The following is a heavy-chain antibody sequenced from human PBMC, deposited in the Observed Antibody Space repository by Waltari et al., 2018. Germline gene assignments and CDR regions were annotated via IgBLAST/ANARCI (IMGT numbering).Heavy chain of an antibody. CDR2: VTPILGTA. D-gene: IGHD6-13*01. Sequence: QVQLVQSGAEVKKPGSSVKVSCTASGGTFSSYAISWVRQAPGQGLEWMGGVTPILGTANYAQKFQGRVTITADESTSTAYMELSSLRSEDTAVYYCARVQGSSSWYGNDGWFDPWGQGTLVTVSS. CDR1: GGTFSSYA. J-gene: IGHJ5*02. CDR3: ARVQGSSSWYGNDGWFDP. V-gene: IGHV1-69*11.